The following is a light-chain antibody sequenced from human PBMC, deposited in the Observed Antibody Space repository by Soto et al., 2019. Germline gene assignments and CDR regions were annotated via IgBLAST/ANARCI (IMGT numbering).Light chain of an antibody. CDR1: QRVSSY. V-gene: IGKV3-11*01. J-gene: IGKJ4*01. CDR3: QQRSNWPPALT. CDR2: DAS. Sequence: EIVLTQSPAPLSLSPGERATLSCRASQRVSSYLAWYQQKPGQAPRLLIYDASNSATGIPARVSGSVSGTDFVLTISSLEPDDFAVYYCQQRSNWPPALTFGGRTKVEIK.